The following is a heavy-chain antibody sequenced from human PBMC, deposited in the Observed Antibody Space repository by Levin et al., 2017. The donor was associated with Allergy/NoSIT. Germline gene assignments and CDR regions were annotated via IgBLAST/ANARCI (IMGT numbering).Heavy chain of an antibody. CDR1: GYTFTSYN. V-gene: IGHV1-8*01. D-gene: IGHD1-20*01. CDR2: MNPNNGKT. J-gene: IGHJ4*02. CDR3: ARGDNFPNSENDF. Sequence: GESLKISCKPSGYTFTSYNINWVRQAIGQGLEWMGWMNPNNGKTGYAQKFQGRVTMTRNTSIGTAYMELSSLRSEDTAVYYCARGDNFPNSENDFWGQGTLVTVSS.